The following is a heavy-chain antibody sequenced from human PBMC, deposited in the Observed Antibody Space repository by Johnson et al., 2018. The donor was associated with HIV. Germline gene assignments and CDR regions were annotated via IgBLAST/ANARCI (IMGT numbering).Heavy chain of an antibody. CDR3: AKDMGAVTIDAFDI. D-gene: IGHD4-17*01. V-gene: IGHV3-20*04. Sequence: VQLVESGGIVIRPGGSLRLSCAASGFTFDDYGMNWVRQVPGKGLEWVSGIDWSGDTTRYADSVKGRFTISRDNAKNSLYLQMNSLRAEDTALYYCAKDMGAVTIDAFDIWGQGTMVTVSS. CDR1: GFTFDDYG. CDR2: IDWSGDTT. J-gene: IGHJ3*02.